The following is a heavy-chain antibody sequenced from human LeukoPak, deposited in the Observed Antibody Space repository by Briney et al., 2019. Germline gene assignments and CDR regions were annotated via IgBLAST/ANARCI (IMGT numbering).Heavy chain of an antibody. CDR2: ISSATTTI. J-gene: IGHJ4*02. CDR3: ANQEYYYGSGSYYNPLPFDY. Sequence: GGSLRLSCAASGFTFSAYSMNWVRQAPGKGLEWISYISSATTTIHYADSVKGRFTISRDNAKNTLYLRMNSLRDEDTAVYYCANQEYYYGSGSYYNPLPFDYWGQGTQVTVSS. CDR1: GFTFSAYS. D-gene: IGHD3-10*01. V-gene: IGHV3-48*02.